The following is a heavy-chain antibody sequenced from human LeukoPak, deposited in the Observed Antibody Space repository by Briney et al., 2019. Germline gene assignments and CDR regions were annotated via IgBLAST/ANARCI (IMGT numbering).Heavy chain of an antibody. CDR2: IYYSGAT. D-gene: IGHD1/OR15-1a*01. Sequence: PSETLSLTCSVSGGSISNSRYYWGWLRQPPEKGLEWIGSIYYSGATNSNPSLKSRLTISVDTSKNQFSLKLGSVTAADAAVYYCATLNTDVWYFDNWGQGTLVTVSS. CDR1: GGSISNSRYY. CDR3: ATLNTDVWYFDN. J-gene: IGHJ4*02. V-gene: IGHV4-39*01.